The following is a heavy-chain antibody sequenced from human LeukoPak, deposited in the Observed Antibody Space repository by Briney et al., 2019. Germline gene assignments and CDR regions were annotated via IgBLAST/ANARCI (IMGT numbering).Heavy chain of an antibody. Sequence: ASVKVSCKASGYTFINYGISWVRQAPGQGLEWMGWISAYNGNTNYAQKLQGRVTMTTDTSTSTAYMELRSLRCDDTAAYYCARDRVDTPYGGSYYWGQGTLVTVSS. CDR2: ISAYNGNT. D-gene: IGHD5-18*01. V-gene: IGHV1-18*01. CDR3: ARDRVDTPYGGSYY. J-gene: IGHJ4*02. CDR1: GYTFINYG.